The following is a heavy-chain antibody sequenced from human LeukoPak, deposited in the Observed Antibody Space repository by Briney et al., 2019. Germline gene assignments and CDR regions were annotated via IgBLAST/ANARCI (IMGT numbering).Heavy chain of an antibody. CDR1: GGSISSYY. J-gene: IGHJ5*02. V-gene: IGHV4-59*01. D-gene: IGHD3-22*01. CDR2: IFYSGST. CDR3: ATRNLDYYDSSGAPSWFDP. Sequence: SETLSLTCTVSGGSISSYYWSWIRQPPGKGLEWMGYIFYSGSTNYNHSLKSPVTISVDTSKIQFSLKLSSVTAADTAVYYCATRNLDYYDSSGAPSWFDPWGQGTLVTVSS.